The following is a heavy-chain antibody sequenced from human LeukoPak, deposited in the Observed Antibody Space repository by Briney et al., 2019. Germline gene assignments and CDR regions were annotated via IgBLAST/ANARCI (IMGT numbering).Heavy chain of an antibody. D-gene: IGHD5-24*01. V-gene: IGHV3-33*01. CDR2: IWYDGSNK. Sequence: PGRSLRLSCAASGFTFSSYGMHWVRQAPGKGLEWVAVIWYDGSNKYYADSVKGRFTISRDNSKNTLHLQMNSLRAEDTAVYYCARDAGGRESRLQRAPYYYYGMDVWGQGTTVTVSS. CDR3: ARDAGGRESRLQRAPYYYYGMDV. CDR1: GFTFSSYG. J-gene: IGHJ6*02.